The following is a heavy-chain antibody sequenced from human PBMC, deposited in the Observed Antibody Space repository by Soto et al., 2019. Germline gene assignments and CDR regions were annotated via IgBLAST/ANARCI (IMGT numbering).Heavy chain of an antibody. CDR3: ARGKGIAALRSARKKEYNWFDP. D-gene: IGHD6-6*01. CDR1: GGSVSSSSYY. V-gene: IGHV4-39*01. Sequence: PSETLSLTCTVSGGSVSSSSYYWGWVRQPPGKGLEWIGSVYYSGSTNYNPSLKSRVTISVDKSKNQFSLKLSSVTAADTAVYYCARGKGIAALRSARKKEYNWFDPWGQGTLVTVSS. J-gene: IGHJ5*02. CDR2: VYYSGST.